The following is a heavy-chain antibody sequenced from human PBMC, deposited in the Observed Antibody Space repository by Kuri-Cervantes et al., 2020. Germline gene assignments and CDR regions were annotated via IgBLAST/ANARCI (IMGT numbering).Heavy chain of an antibody. D-gene: IGHD1-26*01. CDR3: ARGRGGYSGSLFDY. Sequence: SLKISCVASGFRFDDYAMHWVRQSPRKGLQWVSGINWDSGRTGYADSVKGRFTISRDNGKNSLYLQVNSLREEDTALYFCARGRGGYSGSLFDYWGQGTLVTVSS. CDR2: INWDSGRT. V-gene: IGHV3-9*01. CDR1: GFRFDDYA. J-gene: IGHJ4*02.